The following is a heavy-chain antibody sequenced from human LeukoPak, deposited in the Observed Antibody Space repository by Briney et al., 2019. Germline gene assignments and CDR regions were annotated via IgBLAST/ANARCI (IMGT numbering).Heavy chain of an antibody. CDR1: GGSISSYY. Sequence: SETLSLTCTVSGGSISSYYWSWIRQPPGKGLEWIGYIYYSGSTNYNPSLMSRVTISVSTSRNQFSLKLSSVTAADMAVYYCARHLDYGDHQGAFDIWGQGTMVTVSS. CDR3: ARHLDYGDHQGAFDI. CDR2: IYYSGST. D-gene: IGHD4-17*01. V-gene: IGHV4-59*08. J-gene: IGHJ3*02.